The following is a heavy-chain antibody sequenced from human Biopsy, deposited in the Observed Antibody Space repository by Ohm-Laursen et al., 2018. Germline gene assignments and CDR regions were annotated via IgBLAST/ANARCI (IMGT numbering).Heavy chain of an antibody. J-gene: IGHJ6*02. CDR2: VNPVSKNT. D-gene: IGHD2-2*01. CDR1: GYTFTSYD. V-gene: IGHV1-8*01. Sequence: ASVKVSCNTYGYTFTSYDISWVRQVSGQGLEWIGWVNPVSKNTVSVKDFRGRVTLTGDTSSSTSYMKLRSLTSKDTAIYYCARAVRNQMLSTVWGQGTAVTVSS. CDR3: ARAVRNQMLSTV.